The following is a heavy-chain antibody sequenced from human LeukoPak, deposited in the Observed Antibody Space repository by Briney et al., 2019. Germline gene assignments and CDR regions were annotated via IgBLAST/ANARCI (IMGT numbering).Heavy chain of an antibody. D-gene: IGHD6-13*01. CDR1: GFTFSSYA. Sequence: GGSLRLSSAASGFTFSSYAMHWVRQAPGKGLEWVAVISYDGSNKYYADSVKGRFTISRDNSKNTLYLQMNSLRAEDTAVYYCARDVQPQAYYYYYMDVWGKGTTVTVSS. V-gene: IGHV3-30*01. CDR3: ARDVQPQAYYYYYMDV. J-gene: IGHJ6*03. CDR2: ISYDGSNK.